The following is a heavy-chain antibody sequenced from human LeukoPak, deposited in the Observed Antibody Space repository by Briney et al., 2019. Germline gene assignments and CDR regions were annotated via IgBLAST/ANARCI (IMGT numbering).Heavy chain of an antibody. CDR2: ISYDGSNK. J-gene: IGHJ6*02. Sequence: GGSLRLSCAASGFTFSSYAMHWVRQAPGKGLEWVAVISYDGSNKYYADSVKGRFTISRDNSKNTLYLQMNSLKTEDTAVYYCTTDRVKSTIFGVVIPDYYYYGMDVWGQGTTVTVSS. CDR1: GFTFSSYA. V-gene: IGHV3-30-3*01. D-gene: IGHD3-3*01. CDR3: TTDRVKSTIFGVVIPDYYYYGMDV.